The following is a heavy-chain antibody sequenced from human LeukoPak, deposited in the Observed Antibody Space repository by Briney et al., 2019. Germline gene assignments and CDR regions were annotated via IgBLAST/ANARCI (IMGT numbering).Heavy chain of an antibody. J-gene: IGHJ4*02. CDR3: ARTGGGVVIPDY. Sequence: SETLSLTCTVSGGSISSHYWSWIRQPPGKGLEWIGYFYYSGSTNYNPSLKSRVTISVDTSKNQFSLKLRSVTAADTAVYYCARTGGGVVIPDYWGQGTLVTVSS. CDR2: FYYSGST. CDR1: GGSISSHY. V-gene: IGHV4-59*11. D-gene: IGHD3-3*01.